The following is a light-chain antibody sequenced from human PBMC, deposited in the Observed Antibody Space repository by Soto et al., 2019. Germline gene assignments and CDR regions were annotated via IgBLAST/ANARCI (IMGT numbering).Light chain of an antibody. V-gene: IGLV2-14*01. CDR1: TNDVGAFDY. Sequence: QSALTQPASASASPGQSISISCTGTTNDVGAFDYVSWYQQHPGKAPKLIIYEIFNRPSGVSHRFSGSKSGNSASLTISGLQAEDEADYYCSSYTTKNAHVFGGGTKLTVL. J-gene: IGLJ2*01. CDR2: EIF. CDR3: SSYTTKNAHV.